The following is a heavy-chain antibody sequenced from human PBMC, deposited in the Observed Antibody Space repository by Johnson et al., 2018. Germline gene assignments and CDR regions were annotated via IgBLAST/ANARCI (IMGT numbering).Heavy chain of an antibody. J-gene: IGHJ3*02. CDR3: SRGGDFYGSGLDAFDM. D-gene: IGHD3-10*01. Sequence: VQLVESGGELVQRGGSLRLSCAASGFTSRNYWMSWVRQAPGKGLEWVANMNQDGSETYYVDSVKGRFTISRDKAKNSLYLQMNSLGADDTAVYYCSRGGDFYGSGLDAFDMWSQGTMVTVSS. V-gene: IGHV3-7*01. CDR1: GFTSRNYW. CDR2: MNQDGSET.